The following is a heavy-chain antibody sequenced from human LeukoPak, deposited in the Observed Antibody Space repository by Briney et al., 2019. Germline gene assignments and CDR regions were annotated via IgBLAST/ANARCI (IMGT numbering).Heavy chain of an antibody. CDR1: GFTFSSYA. CDR3: ARGSRWLQLKLNFDY. V-gene: IGHV3-30-3*01. J-gene: IGHJ4*02. CDR2: ISYDGSNK. D-gene: IGHD5-24*01. Sequence: GGSLRLSCVASGFTFSSYAMHWVRQAPGKGLEWVAVISYDGSNKYYADSVKGRFTISRDNSKNTLYLQMNSLRAEDTAVYYCARGSRWLQLKLNFDYWGQGTLVTVSS.